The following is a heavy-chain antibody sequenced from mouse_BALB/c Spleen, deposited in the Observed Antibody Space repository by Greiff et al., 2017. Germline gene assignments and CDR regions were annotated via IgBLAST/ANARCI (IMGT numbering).Heavy chain of an antibody. V-gene: IGHV14-3*02. CDR2: IDPANGNT. CDR1: GFNIKDTY. J-gene: IGHJ4*01. CDR3: AWVRMYYAMDD. D-gene: IGHD2-2*01. Sequence: EVQLQQSGAELVKPGASVKLSCTASGFNIKDTYMHWVKQRPEQGLEWIGRIDPANGNTKYDPKFQGKATITADTSSNTAYLQLSSLTSEDTAVYYCAWVRMYYAMDDWGQGTSVTVSA.